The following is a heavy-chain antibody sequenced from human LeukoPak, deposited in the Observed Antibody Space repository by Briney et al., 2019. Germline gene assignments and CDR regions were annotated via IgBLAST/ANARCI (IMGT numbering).Heavy chain of an antibody. Sequence: SETLSLTCTVSGGSISSSSYYWGWIRQPPGKGLEWIGSIYYSGNTYYNPSLKSRVTISVDTSKNQFSLKLSSVTAADTAVYYCARVGGSTMIRYWGQGTLVTVSS. D-gene: IGHD3-22*01. CDR2: IYYSGNT. CDR3: ARVGGSTMIRY. J-gene: IGHJ4*02. V-gene: IGHV4-39*07. CDR1: GGSISSSSYY.